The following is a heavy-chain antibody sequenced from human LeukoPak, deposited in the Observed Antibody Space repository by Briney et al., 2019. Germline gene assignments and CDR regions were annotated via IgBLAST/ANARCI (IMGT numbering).Heavy chain of an antibody. CDR3: AATYYYDSSGYWEDFDI. CDR1: GSTFTSYG. Sequence: ASVKVSCKASGSTFTSYGISWVRQAPGQGLEWMGWISAYNGNTNYAQKLQGRVTMTTDTSTSTAYMELRSLRSDDTAVYYCAATYYYDSSGYWEDFDIWGQGTMVTVSS. CDR2: ISAYNGNT. D-gene: IGHD3-22*01. J-gene: IGHJ3*02. V-gene: IGHV1-18*01.